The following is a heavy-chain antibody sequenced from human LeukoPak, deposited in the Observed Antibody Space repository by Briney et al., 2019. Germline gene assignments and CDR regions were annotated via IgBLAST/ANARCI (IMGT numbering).Heavy chain of an antibody. CDR2: IKSKTDGGTT. CDR1: GFTFSNAW. Sequence: GGSLRLSCAASGFTFSNAWMSWVRQAPGKGLEWVGRIKSKTDGGTTDYAAPVKGRFTISRDGSKSSVYLQMNSLKTEDTAVYYCARGSCSGGICYSGDYWGQGTLVTVSS. CDR3: ARGSCSGGICYSGDY. D-gene: IGHD2-15*01. J-gene: IGHJ4*02. V-gene: IGHV3-15*01.